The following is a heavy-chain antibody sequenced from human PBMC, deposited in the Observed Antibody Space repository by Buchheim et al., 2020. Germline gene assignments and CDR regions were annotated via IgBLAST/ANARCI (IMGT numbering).Heavy chain of an antibody. CDR1: GFTFSTYN. J-gene: IGHJ6*02. CDR3: ARIHDYYYGMDV. V-gene: IGHV3-48*01. CDR2: IPTSSSTI. Sequence: EVQLVESGGGLVQPGGSLRLSCAASGFTFSTYNMNWVRQAPGKGLEWVSYIPTSSSTIYYADSVKGRFTIPRTNAKNSFYLQMNSLRAEDTAVYYCARIHDYYYGMDVWGQGTT.